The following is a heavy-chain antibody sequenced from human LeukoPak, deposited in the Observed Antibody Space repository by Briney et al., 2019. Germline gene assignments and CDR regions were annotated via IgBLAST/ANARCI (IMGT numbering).Heavy chain of an antibody. CDR2: ISNKATGYTT. D-gene: IGHD3-22*01. J-gene: IGHJ4*02. CDR3: TRDPSYYYDSSGYYDY. CDR1: GFTFSDHY. Sequence: GGSLRLSCAASGFTFSDHYMDWVRQAPGKGLEWVGRISNKATGYTTEYAASVKGRFTISRDDSKSIAYLQMNSLKTEDTAVYYCTRDPSYYYDSSGYYDYWGQGTLVTVSS. V-gene: IGHV3-72*01.